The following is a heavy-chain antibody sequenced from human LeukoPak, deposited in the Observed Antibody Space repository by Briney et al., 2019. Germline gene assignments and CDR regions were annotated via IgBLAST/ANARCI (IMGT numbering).Heavy chain of an antibody. V-gene: IGHV3-23*01. CDR1: GFTFSSYA. CDR3: AKGGSGWYLYYFDY. CDR2: ISGSGGST. D-gene: IGHD6-19*01. Sequence: PGGSLRLSCAASGFTFSSYAMSWVRQAPGKGLEWVSGISGSGGSTYYADSVKGRFTISRDNSKNTLYLQMNSLRAEDTAVYYCAKGGSGWYLYYFDYWGQGTLVTVSS. J-gene: IGHJ4*02.